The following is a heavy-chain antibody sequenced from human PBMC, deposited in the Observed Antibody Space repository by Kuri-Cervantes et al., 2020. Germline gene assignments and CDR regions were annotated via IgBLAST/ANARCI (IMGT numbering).Heavy chain of an antibody. D-gene: IGHD6-13*01. Sequence: ASVKVSCKASGDTFTSYDINWVRQATGQGLEWMGWMNPNSGNTGYAQKLQGRVTMTTDTSTSTAYMELRSLRSDDTAVYYCARLEIAAPYGMDVWGQGTTVTVSS. CDR3: ARLEIAAPYGMDV. CDR1: GDTFTSYD. J-gene: IGHJ6*02. V-gene: IGHV1-8*01. CDR2: MNPNSGNT.